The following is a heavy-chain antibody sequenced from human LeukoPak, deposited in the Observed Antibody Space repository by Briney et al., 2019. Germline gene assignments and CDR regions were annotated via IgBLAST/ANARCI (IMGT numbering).Heavy chain of an antibody. CDR2: IYISGII. CDR1: GLSISGYY. Sequence: SETLSLTCTVSGLSISGYYWSWIRQTPGKGLEWIGNIYISGIINYNPSLRSRVTISEDTSKNQFSLRLSSVTAADTAVYYCAKTWIAGRWFDPWGQGTLVTVSS. D-gene: IGHD2-2*03. V-gene: IGHV4-4*08. CDR3: AKTWIAGRWFDP. J-gene: IGHJ5*02.